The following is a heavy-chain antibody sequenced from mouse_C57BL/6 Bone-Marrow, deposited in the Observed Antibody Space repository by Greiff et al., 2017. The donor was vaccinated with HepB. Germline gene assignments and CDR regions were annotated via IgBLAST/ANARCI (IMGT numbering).Heavy chain of an antibody. V-gene: IGHV1-26*01. CDR1: GYTFTDYY. Sequence: VQLQQSGPELVKPGASVKISCKASGYTFTDYYMNWVKQSHGKSLEWIGDINPNNGGTSYNQKFKGKATLTVDKSSSTAYMELRSLTSEDSAVYYCGRGSNYEDYWGQGTTLTVSS. D-gene: IGHD2-5*01. CDR3: GRGSNYEDY. J-gene: IGHJ2*01. CDR2: INPNNGGT.